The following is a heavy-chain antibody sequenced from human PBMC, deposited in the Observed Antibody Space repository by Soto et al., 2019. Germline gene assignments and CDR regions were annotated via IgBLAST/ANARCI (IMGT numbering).Heavy chain of an antibody. CDR3: ARSKGMIVPGRYYYYGMDV. D-gene: IGHD3-22*01. CDR2: INHSGST. J-gene: IGHJ6*02. Sequence: SETLSLTCAVYGGSFSGYYWSWIRQPPGKGLEWIGEINHSGSTNYNPSLKSRVTISVDTSKNPFSLKLGSVTAADTAVYYCARSKGMIVPGRYYYYGMDVWGQGTTVTVSS. CDR1: GGSFSGYY. V-gene: IGHV4-34*01.